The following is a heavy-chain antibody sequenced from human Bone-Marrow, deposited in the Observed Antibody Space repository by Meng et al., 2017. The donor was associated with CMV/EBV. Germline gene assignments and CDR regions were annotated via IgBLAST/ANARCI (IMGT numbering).Heavy chain of an antibody. D-gene: IGHD3-16*01. V-gene: IGHV3-21*01. CDR3: ARYPFGGEYYGMDV. Sequence: GESLKISCAASGFTFSSYAMSWVRQAPGKGLEWVSSISSSSSYIYYADSVKGRFTISRDNAKNSLYLQMNSLRAEDTAVYYCARYPFGGEYYGMDVWGQGTTVTVSS. CDR2: ISSSSSYI. J-gene: IGHJ6*02. CDR1: GFTFSSYA.